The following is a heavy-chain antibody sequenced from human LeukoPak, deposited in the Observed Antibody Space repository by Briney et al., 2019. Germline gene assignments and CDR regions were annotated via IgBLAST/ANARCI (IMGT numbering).Heavy chain of an antibody. D-gene: IGHD1-7*01. J-gene: IGHJ4*02. Sequence: PSETLSLTCTVSGVSISSSSYYWGWIRQPPGKGLEWIGSIYYSGSTYYNPSLKSRVTISVDTSKNQFSLKLSSVTAADTAVYYCARVDDAGNYLFFDYWGQGTLVTVSS. CDR3: ARVDDAGNYLFFDY. CDR1: GVSISSSSYY. V-gene: IGHV4-39*07. CDR2: IYYSGST.